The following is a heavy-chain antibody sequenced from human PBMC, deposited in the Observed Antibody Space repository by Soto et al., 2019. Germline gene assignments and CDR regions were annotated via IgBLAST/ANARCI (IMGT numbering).Heavy chain of an antibody. CDR1: GFNFNDYG. D-gene: IGHD6-19*01. CDR3: AKVLVEAYGSGRRGCFDN. CDR2: ISYVGGER. J-gene: IGHJ4*02. Sequence: QVQLVESGGGVVQPGRSVRLSCTASGFNFNDYGMHWVRQAPGKGLEWVAVISYVGGERYYADSVKGRFIISRDNSKNTLYLQMNSLRAEDTAVYYCAKVLVEAYGSGRRGCFDNWGQGTLVTVSS. V-gene: IGHV3-30*18.